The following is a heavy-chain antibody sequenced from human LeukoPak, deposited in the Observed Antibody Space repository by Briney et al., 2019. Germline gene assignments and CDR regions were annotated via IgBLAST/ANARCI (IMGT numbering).Heavy chain of an antibody. J-gene: IGHJ4*02. CDR3: ARDASAYY. D-gene: IGHD3-3*01. CDR2: IKPDGSEK. Sequence: GGSLRLSCAASGFTFSSYSMNWVRQAPGKGLEWVATIKPDGSEKYYVDSVKGRFTISRDNAKRSLFLQMDSLRAEDTAVYYCARDASAYYWGQGTLVTVSS. CDR1: GFTFSSYS. V-gene: IGHV3-7*01.